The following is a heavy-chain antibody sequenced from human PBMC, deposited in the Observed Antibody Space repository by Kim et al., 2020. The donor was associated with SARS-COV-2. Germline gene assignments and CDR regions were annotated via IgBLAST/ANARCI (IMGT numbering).Heavy chain of an antibody. CDR2: ISWNSGSI. CDR3: AKQQYSSSWYLAWYFDL. Sequence: GGSLRLSCAASGFTFDDYAMHWVRQAPGKGLEWVSGISWNSGSIGYADSVKGRFTISRDNAKNSLYLQMNSLRAEDTALYYCAKQQYSSSWYLAWYFDLWGRGTLVTVSS. CDR1: GFTFDDYA. J-gene: IGHJ2*01. D-gene: IGHD6-13*01. V-gene: IGHV3-9*01.